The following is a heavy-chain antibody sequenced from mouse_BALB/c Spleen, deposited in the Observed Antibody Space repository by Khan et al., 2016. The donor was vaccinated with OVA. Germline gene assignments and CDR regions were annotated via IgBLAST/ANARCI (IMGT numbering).Heavy chain of an antibody. Sequence: QVQLKESGPGLVAPSQSLSITCTVSGFSFTSYGVHWVRQPPGKGLEWRGVIWAGGSTNYNSALMSRLSTSNDDSKSQDFLKMDRQEHDDTAMYDWARLEDKWGQGTTLTVSS. V-gene: IGHV2-9*02. J-gene: IGHJ2*01. CDR3: ARLEDK. CDR2: IWAGGST. CDR1: GFSFTSYG.